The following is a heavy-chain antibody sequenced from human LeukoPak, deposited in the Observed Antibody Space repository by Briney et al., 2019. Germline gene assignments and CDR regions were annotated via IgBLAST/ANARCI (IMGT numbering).Heavy chain of an antibody. D-gene: IGHD3-3*01. CDR1: GFTFSSYS. J-gene: IGHJ4*02. Sequence: GGSLRLSCAASGFTFSSYSMNWVRQAPGKGLEWVSSISSSSSYIYHADSVKGRFTISRDNAKNSLYLQMNSLRAEDTAVYYCARSSYYDFWSGYYTGIVDYWGQGTLVTVSS. CDR2: ISSSSSYI. CDR3: ARSSYYDFWSGYYTGIVDY. V-gene: IGHV3-21*01.